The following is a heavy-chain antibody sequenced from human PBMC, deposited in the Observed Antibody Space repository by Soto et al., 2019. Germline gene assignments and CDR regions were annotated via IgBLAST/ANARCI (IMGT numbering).Heavy chain of an antibody. J-gene: IGHJ6*02. V-gene: IGHV1-18*01. CDR3: ASSRGQQLTPYYYYGMDV. CDR1: GYTFTSYG. Sequence: ASVKVSCKASGYTFTSYGISWVRQAPGQGLEWMGWISAYNGNTNYAQKLQGRVTMTTDTSTSTAYMELRSLRSDDTAVYYCASSRGQQLTPYYYYGMDVWGQGTTVTVSS. D-gene: IGHD6-13*01. CDR2: ISAYNGNT.